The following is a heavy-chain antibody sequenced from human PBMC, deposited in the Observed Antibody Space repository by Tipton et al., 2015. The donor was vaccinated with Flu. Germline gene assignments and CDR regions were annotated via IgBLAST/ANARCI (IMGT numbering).Heavy chain of an antibody. CDR3: ARQGILGATTSLN. CDR2: ISTSSTYI. CDR1: GFTFSGYS. D-gene: IGHD1-26*01. Sequence: GSLRLSCAASGFTFSGYSMNWVRQAPGKGLEWVSSISTSSTYIYYADSVKGRFTISRDNAKNLLYLQMNSLRAEDTAVYYCARQGILGATTSLNWGQGTLVTVSS. J-gene: IGHJ4*02. V-gene: IGHV3-21*01.